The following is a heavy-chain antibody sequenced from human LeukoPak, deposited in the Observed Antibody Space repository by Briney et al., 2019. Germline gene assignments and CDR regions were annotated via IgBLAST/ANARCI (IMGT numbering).Heavy chain of an antibody. J-gene: IGHJ5*02. CDR2: VYYSGST. D-gene: IGHD1-1*01. CDR1: GGSISSYY. V-gene: IGHV4-59*01. Sequence: ASETLSLTCTVSGGSISSYYWSWIRQPPGKGLEWIGYVYYSGSTNYNPSLKSRVTISVDTSKNQFSLKLSSVTAADTAVYYCARGVNGGNWFDPWGQGTLVTVSS. CDR3: ARGVNGGNWFDP.